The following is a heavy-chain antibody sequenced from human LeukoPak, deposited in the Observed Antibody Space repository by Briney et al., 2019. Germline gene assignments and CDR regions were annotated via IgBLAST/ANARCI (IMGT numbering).Heavy chain of an antibody. J-gene: IGHJ4*02. V-gene: IGHV1-2*02. CDR1: GYTFTGYY. CDR3: ARDRRGIVLMVFALEYFDY. CDR2: INHHSGDT. Sequence: ASVKVSCKASGYTFTGYYIHWVRQAPGQGLEWMGWINHHSGDTNYAQNFQGRVTMTRDTSISTAYMELSRLSSDDTAIYYCARDRRGIVLMVFALEYFDYWGQGTLVTVSS. D-gene: IGHD2-8*01.